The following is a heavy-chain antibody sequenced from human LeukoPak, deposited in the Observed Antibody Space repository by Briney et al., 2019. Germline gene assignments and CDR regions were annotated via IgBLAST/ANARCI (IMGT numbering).Heavy chain of an antibody. CDR3: ARMRARCSSTSCYRFDP. CDR2: IYTSGST. D-gene: IGHD2-2*02. J-gene: IGHJ5*02. V-gene: IGHV4-61*02. Sequence: PSETLSLTCTVSGGSISSGSCYWSWIRQPAGKGLEWIGRIYTSGSTNYNPSLKSRVTISVDTSKNQFSLKLSSVTAADTAVYYCARMRARCSSTSCYRFDPWGQGTLVTVST. CDR1: GGSISSGSCY.